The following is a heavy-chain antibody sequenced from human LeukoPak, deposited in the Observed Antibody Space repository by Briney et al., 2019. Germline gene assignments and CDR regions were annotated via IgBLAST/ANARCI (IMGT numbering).Heavy chain of an antibody. CDR3: ARAPSSSSYYSSGWYWFDP. CDR2: IYPGDSDT. D-gene: IGHD6-19*01. V-gene: IGHV5-51*01. J-gene: IGHJ5*02. Sequence: GASLQISCKGSGYSFTSYWIGWVRRLPGKGLEWMGIIYPGDSDTRYSPSFQGQVTISADKSISTAYLQWSSLKASDTGMYYCARAPSSSSYYSSGWYWFDPWGQGTLVTVSS. CDR1: GYSFTSYW.